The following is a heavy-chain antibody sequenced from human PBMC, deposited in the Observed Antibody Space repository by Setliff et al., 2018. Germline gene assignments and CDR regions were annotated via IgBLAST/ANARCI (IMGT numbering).Heavy chain of an antibody. Sequence: SETLSLTCAVYGGSFSGYYWSWIRQPPGKGLEWIGEINHSGSTNYNPSLKSRDTISVDTSKNQFSLKLSSVTAADTAVYYCARYYDSSGYYDADFDYWGQGTLVTV. CDR2: INHSGST. D-gene: IGHD3-22*01. V-gene: IGHV4-34*01. CDR3: ARYYDSSGYYDADFDY. CDR1: GGSFSGYY. J-gene: IGHJ4*02.